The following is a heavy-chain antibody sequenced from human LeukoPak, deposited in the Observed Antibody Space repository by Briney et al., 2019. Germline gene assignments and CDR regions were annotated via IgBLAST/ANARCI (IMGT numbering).Heavy chain of an antibody. D-gene: IGHD2-15*01. CDR3: AKGTPIVVVVAATPAPYYFDY. J-gene: IGHJ4*02. V-gene: IGHV3-43*02. Sequence: GGSLRLSCAASGFTFDDYAMHWVRQAPGKGLEWVSLISGDGGSTYYADSVKGRFTISRDNSKNSLYLQMNSLRTEDTALYYCAKGTPIVVVVAATPAPYYFDYWGQGTLVTVSS. CDR1: GFTFDDYA. CDR2: ISGDGGST.